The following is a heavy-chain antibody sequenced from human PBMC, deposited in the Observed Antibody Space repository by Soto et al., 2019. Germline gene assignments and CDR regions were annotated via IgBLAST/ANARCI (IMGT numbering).Heavy chain of an antibody. V-gene: IGHV3-21*01. CDR3: ARGFSSSWYVVY. CDR1: GFTFSSYS. Sequence: LRLSCAASGFTFSSYSMNWVRQAPGKGLEWVSSISSSSSYIYYADSVKGRFTISRDNAKNSLYLQMNSLRAEDTAVYYCARGFSSSWYVVYWGQGTLVTVSS. CDR2: ISSSSSYI. J-gene: IGHJ4*02. D-gene: IGHD6-13*01.